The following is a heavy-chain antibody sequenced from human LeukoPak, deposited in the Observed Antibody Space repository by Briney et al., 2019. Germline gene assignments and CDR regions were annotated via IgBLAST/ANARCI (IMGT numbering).Heavy chain of an antibody. J-gene: IGHJ4*02. CDR1: GYTFTGYY. Sequence: ASVKVSCKASGYTFTGYYMHWVRQAPGQGLEWMGWINPNSGGTNYAQKFQGRVTMTRDTSISTAYMELSRLRSDDTAVYYCARDLLVWHDSSGVTDYWGQGTLVTVSS. D-gene: IGHD3-22*01. CDR2: INPNSGGT. V-gene: IGHV1-2*02. CDR3: ARDLLVWHDSSGVTDY.